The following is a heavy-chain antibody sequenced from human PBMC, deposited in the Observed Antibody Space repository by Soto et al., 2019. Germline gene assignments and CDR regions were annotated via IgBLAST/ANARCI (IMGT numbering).Heavy chain of an antibody. V-gene: IGHV4-59*12. CDR2: IYDSGST. D-gene: IGHD3-22*01. CDR1: GASFSHFY. Sequence: SETLSLTCTVSGASFSHFYWSWIRQAPGKGLEWLGYIYDSGSTNYNPSVKSRVTMSADKSKNQFSLKLSSVTAADTAVYYCARAGSSGWSWFDPWGQGTLVTVSS. J-gene: IGHJ5*02. CDR3: ARAGSSGWSWFDP.